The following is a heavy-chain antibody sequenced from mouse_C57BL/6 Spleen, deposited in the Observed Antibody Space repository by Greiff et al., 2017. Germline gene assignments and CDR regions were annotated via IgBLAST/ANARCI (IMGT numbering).Heavy chain of an antibody. CDR2: INYDGSST. D-gene: IGHD1-1*01. Sequence: EVMLVESEGGLVQPGSSMKLSCTASGFTFSDYYMAWVRQVPEKGLEWVANINYDGSSTYYLDPLKGRFIISRDNAKNILYLQMSSLKSEDTATYYCARGRDYYGSSYYAMDYWGQGTSVTVSS. J-gene: IGHJ4*01. V-gene: IGHV5-16*01. CDR1: GFTFSDYY. CDR3: ARGRDYYGSSYYAMDY.